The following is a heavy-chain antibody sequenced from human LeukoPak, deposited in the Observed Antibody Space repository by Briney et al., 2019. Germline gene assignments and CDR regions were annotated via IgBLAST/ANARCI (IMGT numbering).Heavy chain of an antibody. CDR3: ARDGIVAAFDY. J-gene: IGHJ4*02. CDR1: GFTFSSYA. D-gene: IGHD5-12*01. Sequence: PGRSLRPSCAASGFTFSSYAMHWVRQAPGKGLEWVAVISYDGSNKYYADSVKGRSTISRDNSKNTLYLQMNSLRAEDTAVYYCARDGIVAAFDYWGQGTLVTVSS. V-gene: IGHV3-30*04. CDR2: ISYDGSNK.